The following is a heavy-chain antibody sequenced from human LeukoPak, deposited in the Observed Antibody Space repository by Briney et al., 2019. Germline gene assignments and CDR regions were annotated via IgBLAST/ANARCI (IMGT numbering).Heavy chain of an antibody. J-gene: IGHJ4*02. CDR3: ARLDHVVPRSGWFQTSPPTFDY. CDR2: IYPGDSDT. CDR1: GYSFTSYW. Sequence: GESLKISCKGSGYSFTSYWIGWVRQMPGKGLEWMGIIYPGDSDTRYSPSFQGQVTISADKSISTAYLQWSSLKASDTAMYYCARLDHVVPRSGWFQTSPPTFDYWGQGTLVTVSS. V-gene: IGHV5-51*01. D-gene: IGHD6-19*01.